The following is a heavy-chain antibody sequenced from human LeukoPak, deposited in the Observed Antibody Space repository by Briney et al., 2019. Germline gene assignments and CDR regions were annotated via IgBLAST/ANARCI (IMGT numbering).Heavy chain of an antibody. D-gene: IGHD1-7*01. J-gene: IGHJ4*02. CDR1: GGTFSSYT. V-gene: IGHV1-69*04. CDR3: AREKTGTKYYFDY. CDR2: IIPILGIA. Sequence: ASVKVCCKASGGTFSSYTISWVRQAPGQGLEWMGRIIPILGIANYAQKFQGRVTITADKSTSTAYMELSSLRSEDTAVYYCAREKTGTKYYFDYWGQGTLVTVSS.